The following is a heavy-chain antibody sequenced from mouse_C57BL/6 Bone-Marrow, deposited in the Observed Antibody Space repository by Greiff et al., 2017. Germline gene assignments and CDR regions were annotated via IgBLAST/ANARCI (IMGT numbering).Heavy chain of an antibody. CDR1: GYTFTDYY. J-gene: IGHJ2*01. Sequence: EVQLQQSGPELVKPGASVKISCKASGYTFTDYYMNWVKQSHGKSLEWIGDINPNNGGTSYNQKFKGKATLTVDKSSSTAYMELRSLTSEDSAVYYCARYGVTTNYWGQGTTLTVSS. V-gene: IGHV1-26*01. D-gene: IGHD2-2*01. CDR3: ARYGVTTNY. CDR2: INPNNGGT.